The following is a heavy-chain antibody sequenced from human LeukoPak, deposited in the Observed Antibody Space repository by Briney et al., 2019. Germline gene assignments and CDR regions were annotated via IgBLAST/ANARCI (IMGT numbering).Heavy chain of an antibody. J-gene: IGHJ5*02. CDR1: GGSFSTYA. D-gene: IGHD2-15*01. Sequence: WASVKVSCKSSGGSFSTYAVNWVRQAPGQGLEWMGRLIPVLGMSHYAQGFQGRVTLSADRSTNTAYMELDRLTSDDTAVYYCASARSTTWWKHVSIWFDPWGQGTLVTVSS. CDR2: LIPVLGMS. V-gene: IGHV1-69*04. CDR3: ASARSTTWWKHVSIWFDP.